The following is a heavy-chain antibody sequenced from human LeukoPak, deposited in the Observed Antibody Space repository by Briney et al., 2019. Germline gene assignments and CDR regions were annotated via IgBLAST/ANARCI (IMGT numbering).Heavy chain of an antibody. Sequence: SETLSLTCAVYGGSFSGYYWSWIRQPPGKGLEWIGEINHSGSTNYNPSLKSRVTISVDTSKNRFSLKLSSVTAADTAVYYCARGQPTLDYWGQGTLVTVSS. J-gene: IGHJ4*02. CDR2: INHSGST. CDR1: GGSFSGYY. CDR3: ARGQPTLDY. V-gene: IGHV4-34*01.